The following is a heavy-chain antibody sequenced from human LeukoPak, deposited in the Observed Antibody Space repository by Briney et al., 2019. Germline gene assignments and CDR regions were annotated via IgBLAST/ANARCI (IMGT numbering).Heavy chain of an antibody. V-gene: IGHV1-2*02. CDR3: ARGGGSNFGVITD. D-gene: IGHD3-3*01. Sequence: GASVKVSCKTSGYTFADFYLHWVRQAPGRGLEWMGWIYPKSGGTIYAQKFQGRVTMTRDTSISTTYMDLNRLRSDHTAVYYCARGGGSNFGVITDWGQGTQVTVSS. CDR2: IYPKSGGT. CDR1: GYTFADFY. J-gene: IGHJ4*02.